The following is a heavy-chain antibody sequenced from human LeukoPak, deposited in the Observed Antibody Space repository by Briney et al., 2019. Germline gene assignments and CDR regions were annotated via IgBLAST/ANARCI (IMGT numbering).Heavy chain of an antibody. CDR2: IYYSGST. D-gene: IGHD4/OR15-4a*01. V-gene: IGHV4-39*01. J-gene: IGHJ6*03. CDR3: AGCDYYYYMDV. Sequence: SETLSLTCTVSGDSISSNSFYWGWIRQPPGKGLEWIGNIYYSGSTYYNPSLKSRVTISIDTSKNQFSLKLSSVTVADTAVYYCAGCDYYYYMDVWGKGTTVTVSS. CDR1: GDSISSNSFY.